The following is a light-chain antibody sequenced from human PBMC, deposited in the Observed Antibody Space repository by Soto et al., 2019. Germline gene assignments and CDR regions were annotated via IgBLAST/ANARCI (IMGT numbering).Light chain of an antibody. CDR3: QQFNTYPRT. J-gene: IGKJ4*01. CDR1: QGINDY. CDR2: AAS. V-gene: IGKV1-9*01. Sequence: DIQLTQSPSFLSASVGDRVTITCRASQGINDYLAWYQQKPGKAPKLLIYAASTLQSAVPSRFSGSVSGTEFNLAISSLLREDVAAYFCQQFNTYPRTFGGGTKVEIK.